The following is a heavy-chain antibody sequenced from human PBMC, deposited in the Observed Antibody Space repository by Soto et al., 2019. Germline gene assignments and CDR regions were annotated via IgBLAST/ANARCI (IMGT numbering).Heavy chain of an antibody. D-gene: IGHD6-13*01. V-gene: IGHV4-31*03. CDR2: IYYSGST. Sequence: TLSLTCTVSGGSISSGGYYWSWIRQHPGKGLEWIGYIYYSGSTYYNPSLKSRVTISVDTSKNQFSLKLSSVTAADTAVYYCARFPPRIAAAGTRNWFDPWGQGTLVTVSS. CDR3: ARFPPRIAAAGTRNWFDP. J-gene: IGHJ5*02. CDR1: GGSISSGGYY.